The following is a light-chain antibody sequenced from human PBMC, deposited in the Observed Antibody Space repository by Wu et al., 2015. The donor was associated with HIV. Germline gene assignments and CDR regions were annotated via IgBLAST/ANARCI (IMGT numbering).Light chain of an antibody. CDR2: AAS. CDR3: QQRNNWPLT. J-gene: IGKJ5*01. Sequence: EILMTQSPATLSVSPGERATLSCRASQSVANYLAWYQQKPGQSPRLLIYAASNRATGIPARFSGSGSGTAFTLTISSLEPEDFAVYYCQQRNNWPLTFGQGTRLEIK. V-gene: IGKV3-11*01. CDR1: QSVANY.